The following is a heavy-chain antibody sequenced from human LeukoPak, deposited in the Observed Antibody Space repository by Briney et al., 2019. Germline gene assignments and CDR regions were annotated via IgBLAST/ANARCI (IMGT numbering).Heavy chain of an antibody. CDR2: MNPNSGNT. CDR1: GYTFTSYD. Sequence: ASVTVSCKASGYTFTSYDINWVRQATGQGLEWMGWMNPNSGNTGYAQKFQGRVTMTRNTSISTAYMELSSLRSEDTAVYYCARGGGPRYYDFWSGYYSQHWFDPWGQGTLVTVSS. J-gene: IGHJ5*02. V-gene: IGHV1-8*01. D-gene: IGHD3-3*01. CDR3: ARGGGPRYYDFWSGYYSQHWFDP.